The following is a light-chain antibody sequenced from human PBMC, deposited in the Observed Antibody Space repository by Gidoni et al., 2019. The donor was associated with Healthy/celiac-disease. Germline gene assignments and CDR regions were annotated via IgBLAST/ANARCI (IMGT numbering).Light chain of an antibody. J-gene: IGLJ1*01. CDR1: SSDVGSYNL. Sequence: QAALTPPAYGAGVPGPAITISCTGTSSDVGSYNLVPLDQPHPGKAPKLMIYEGSKRPSGVSNRFSGSKSGNTASLTISVLQAEDEADYYCCSYAGSSTYYVFGTGTKVTVL. CDR3: CSYAGSSTYYV. V-gene: IGLV2-23*01. CDR2: EGS.